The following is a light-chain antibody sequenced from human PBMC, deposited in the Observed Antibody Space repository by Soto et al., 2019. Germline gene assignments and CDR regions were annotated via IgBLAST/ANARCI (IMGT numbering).Light chain of an antibody. CDR2: GNS. V-gene: IGLV1-40*01. Sequence: QSVLTQPPSVSGAPGQRVTISCTGSSSNIGAGYDVHWYQQLPGTAPKLLIYGNSNRPSGVPDRFSGSKSGTSASLAITGLQAEDEADYYCASWDDRLHGWVFGGGTKLTVL. CDR1: SSNIGAGYD. CDR3: ASWDDRLHGWV. J-gene: IGLJ3*02.